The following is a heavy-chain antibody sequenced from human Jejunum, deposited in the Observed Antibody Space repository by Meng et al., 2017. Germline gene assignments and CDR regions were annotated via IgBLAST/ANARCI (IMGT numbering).Heavy chain of an antibody. CDR3: ARSLMGSSGWYGIGAAFDI. CDR2: IGGSGGNT. V-gene: IGHV3-23*01. Sequence: GGSLRLSCAASGFTFSNYAMSWVRQAPGKGLEWVSAIGGSGGNTNYADSVKGRFTISRDNSKNTLYLQMNSLRADDTAVYYCARSLMGSSGWYGIGAAFDIWGQGTMVT. D-gene: IGHD6-19*01. CDR1: GFTFSNYA. J-gene: IGHJ3*02.